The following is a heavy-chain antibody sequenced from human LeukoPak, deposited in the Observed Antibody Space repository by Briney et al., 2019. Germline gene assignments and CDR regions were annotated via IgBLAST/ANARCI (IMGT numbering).Heavy chain of an antibody. J-gene: IGHJ6*02. D-gene: IGHD3-3*01. CDR1: GYTFTGYY. V-gene: IGHV1-2*06. CDR2: INPNSGGT. Sequence: ASVKVSCKASGYTFTGYYMHWVRQAPGQGLEWMGRINPNSGGTNYAQKFQGRVTMTRDTSIGTAYMELSRLRSDDTAVYYCARGSGYYANYGMDVWGQGTTVTVSS. CDR3: ARGSGYYANYGMDV.